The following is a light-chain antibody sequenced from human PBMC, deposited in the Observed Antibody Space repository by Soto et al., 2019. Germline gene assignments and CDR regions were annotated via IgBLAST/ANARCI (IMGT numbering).Light chain of an antibody. Sequence: QSALTQPASVSGSPGQSITISCTGTSSDVGGYNYVSWYQQHPGKAPKLMIYEVSKRPSGVSNRFSGSKSGNTASLTISGLQAEDEADYYCGSYTTIDTLVVFGGGTKLTVL. V-gene: IGLV2-14*01. CDR1: SSDVGGYNY. CDR2: EVS. CDR3: GSYTTIDTLVV. J-gene: IGLJ2*01.